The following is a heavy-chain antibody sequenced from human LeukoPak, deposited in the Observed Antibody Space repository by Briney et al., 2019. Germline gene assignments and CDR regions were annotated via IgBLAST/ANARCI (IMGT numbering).Heavy chain of an antibody. V-gene: IGHV1-69*13. CDR2: IIPIFSTA. D-gene: IGHD2-2*01. CDR3: ARVGLSGRQWLLSSPRRYCSSTSCYGAFDI. Sequence: SVKVSCKASGGTYSSYAISWVRQAPGQGLEWMGGIIPIFSTANYAQKFQGRVTITADESTSTAYMELSSLRSEDTAVYYCARVGLSGRQWLLSSPRRYCSSTSCYGAFDIWGQGTMVTVSS. CDR1: GGTYSSYA. J-gene: IGHJ3*02.